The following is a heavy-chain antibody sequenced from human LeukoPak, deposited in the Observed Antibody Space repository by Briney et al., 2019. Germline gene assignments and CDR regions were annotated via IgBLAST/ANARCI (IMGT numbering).Heavy chain of an antibody. Sequence: SETLSLTCAVSGGSISSHYWSWIRQPPGKGLEWIGDIYYSGSTNYNPSLKSRVTISVDTSKNQFSLKLSSVTAADTAVYYCARDYGADDNWFDPWGQGTLVTVSS. CDR1: GGSISSHY. CDR3: ARDYGADDNWFDP. D-gene: IGHD1-26*01. CDR2: IYYSGST. J-gene: IGHJ5*02. V-gene: IGHV4-59*11.